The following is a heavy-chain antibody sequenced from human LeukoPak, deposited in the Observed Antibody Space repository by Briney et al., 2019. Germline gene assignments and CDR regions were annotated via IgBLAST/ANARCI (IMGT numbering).Heavy chain of an antibody. CDR1: AGFISGSGHY. J-gene: IGHJ4*02. D-gene: IGHD5-18*01. CDR2: IHPGGTI. V-gene: IGHV4-31*03. Sequence: AETLSLTCTVSAGFISGSGHYWTWTRQHPGGGLEWLGFIHPGGTIYYNPSLSGRLTISADTSNNQMSLKLSSVTAADTAVYYCSTGGDTAKGGDSWGQGTLVTVSS. CDR3: STGGDTAKGGDS.